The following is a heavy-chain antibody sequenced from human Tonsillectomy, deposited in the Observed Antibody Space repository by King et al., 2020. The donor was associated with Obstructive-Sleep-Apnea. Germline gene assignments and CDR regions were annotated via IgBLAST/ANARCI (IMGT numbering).Heavy chain of an antibody. Sequence: TLKESGTTLVKPTQTLTLTCTFSGFSLRPSGVGVGCIRQPPGKPLGCLALIYWDVDKRVSPSLKSRLTATKDTSKNQVVLTMTNMDPVDTATYYCAHRARGDAFDIWGQGTMVTVSS. CDR2: IYWDVDK. CDR1: GFSLRPSGVG. V-gene: IGHV2-5*02. J-gene: IGHJ3*02. CDR3: AHRARGDAFDI. D-gene: IGHD3-10*01.